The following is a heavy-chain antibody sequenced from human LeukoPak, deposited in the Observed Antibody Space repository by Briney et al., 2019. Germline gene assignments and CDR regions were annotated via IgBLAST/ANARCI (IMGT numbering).Heavy chain of an antibody. CDR1: GFTFSSYS. J-gene: IGHJ4*02. V-gene: IGHV3-21*01. CDR3: ARDWDYDILTGLYKEGGFDY. D-gene: IGHD3-9*01. Sequence: GGSLRLSCAASGFTFSSYSMNWVRQAPGKGLEWVSSISSSSSYIYYADSVKGRFTISRDNAKNSQYLQMNSLRAEDTAVYYCARDWDYDILTGLYKEGGFDYWGQGTLVTVSS. CDR2: ISSSSSYI.